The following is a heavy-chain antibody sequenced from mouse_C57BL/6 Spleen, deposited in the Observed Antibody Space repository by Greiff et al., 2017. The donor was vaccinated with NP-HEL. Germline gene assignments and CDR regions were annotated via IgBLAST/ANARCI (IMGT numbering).Heavy chain of an antibody. CDR3: ARGGDLAWFAY. Sequence: EVQVVESGGGLVKPGGSLKLSCAASGFTFSSYAMSWVRQTPEKRLEWVATTSDGGSYTYYPDNVKGRFTISRDNAKNNLYLQMSHLKSEDTAMYYCARGGDLAWFAYWGQGTLVTVSA. V-gene: IGHV5-4*01. D-gene: IGHD3-3*01. CDR2: TSDGGSYT. CDR1: GFTFSSYA. J-gene: IGHJ3*01.